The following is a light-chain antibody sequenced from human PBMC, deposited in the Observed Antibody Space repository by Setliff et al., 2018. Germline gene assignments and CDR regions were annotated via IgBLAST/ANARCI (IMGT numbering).Light chain of an antibody. CDR3: CSYAGNSYV. Sequence: QSVLTQPRSVSGSPGQSVTISCTGTNSDVGGYKYVSWYQQHPGKAPKLIIYNVNQRPSGVPDRFSGSRSGVTASLTISGLQAEDESDYYCCSYAGNSYVFGTGTKVTVL. V-gene: IGLV2-11*01. J-gene: IGLJ1*01. CDR1: NSDVGGYKY. CDR2: NVN.